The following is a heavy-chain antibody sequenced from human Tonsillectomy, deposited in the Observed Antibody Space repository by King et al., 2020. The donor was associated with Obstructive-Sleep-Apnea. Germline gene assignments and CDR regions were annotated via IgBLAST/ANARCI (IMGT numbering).Heavy chain of an antibody. V-gene: IGHV3-23*04. Sequence: VQLVESGGGLVQPGGSLRLSCAASGFTFSSYAMSWVRQAPGKGLEWVSTISGSGDSTYLADSVKGRFTISRDNPKNTLYLQMNSLRAEDTALYYCAKGPAQQLVPNYFDYWGQGNLVTVSS. CDR1: GFTFSSYA. CDR3: AKGPAQQLVPNYFDY. CDR2: ISGSGDST. D-gene: IGHD6-13*01. J-gene: IGHJ4*02.